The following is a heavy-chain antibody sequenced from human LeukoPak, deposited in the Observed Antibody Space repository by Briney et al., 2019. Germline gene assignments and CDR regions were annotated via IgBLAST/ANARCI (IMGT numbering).Heavy chain of an antibody. D-gene: IGHD3-10*01. Sequence: GGSLRLSCAASGFTFSSYAMSWVRQAPGKGLEWVSAISGSGGSTYYADSVKGRFTISRDNSKNTLYPQMNSLRAEDTAVYYCAKDLIRLGHFDYWGQGTLVTVSS. J-gene: IGHJ4*02. CDR3: AKDLIRLGHFDY. CDR2: ISGSGGST. V-gene: IGHV3-23*01. CDR1: GFTFSSYA.